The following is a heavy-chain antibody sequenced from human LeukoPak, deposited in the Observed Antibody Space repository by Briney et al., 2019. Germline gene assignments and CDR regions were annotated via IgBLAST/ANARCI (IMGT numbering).Heavy chain of an antibody. J-gene: IGHJ4*02. V-gene: IGHV4-59*01. D-gene: IGHD2-15*01. CDR3: ARDRGEGYCSGGSCYEGWYFDY. CDR2: IYYSGST. Sequence: SETLSLTCTVSGGSISSYYWSWIRQPPGKGLEWIGYIYYSGSTNYNPSLKSRVTISVDTSKNQFSLKLSSVTAADTAVYYCARDRGEGYCSGGSCYEGWYFDYWGQGTLVTVSS. CDR1: GGSISSYY.